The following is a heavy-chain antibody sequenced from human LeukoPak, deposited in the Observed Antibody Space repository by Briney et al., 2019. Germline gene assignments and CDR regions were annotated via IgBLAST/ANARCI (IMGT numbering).Heavy chain of an antibody. CDR3: ARAVSARWFDP. V-gene: IGHV1-2*02. Sequence: ASVKVSCKASGYTFTGYYMHWVRQAPGQGLEWMGWVNPNSGGTNYAQKFQGRVTMTRDTSISTAYMELSRLRSDDTAVHYCARAVSARWFDPWGQGTLVTVSS. D-gene: IGHD5/OR15-5a*01. CDR1: GYTFTGYY. J-gene: IGHJ5*02. CDR2: VNPNSGGT.